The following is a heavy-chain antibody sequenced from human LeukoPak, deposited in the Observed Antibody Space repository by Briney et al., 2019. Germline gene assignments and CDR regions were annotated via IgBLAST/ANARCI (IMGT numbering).Heavy chain of an antibody. CDR3: ATIGIDTYYYDSSGYGVDAFDI. CDR1: GYTFTSYA. D-gene: IGHD3-22*01. CDR2: INTNTGNP. V-gene: IGHV7-4-1*02. J-gene: IGHJ3*02. Sequence: ASVKVSCKASGYTFTSYAMNWVRQAPGQGLEWMGWINTNTGNPTYAQGFTGRFVFSLDTSVSTAYLQISSLKAEDTAVYYCATIGIDTYYYDSSGYGVDAFDIWGQGTMVTVSS.